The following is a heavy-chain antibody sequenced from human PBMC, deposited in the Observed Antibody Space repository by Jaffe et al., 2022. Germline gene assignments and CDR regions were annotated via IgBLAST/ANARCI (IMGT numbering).Heavy chain of an antibody. CDR3: ARDGCSSTSCDLAPPPDY. CDR2: ISSSSSYI. V-gene: IGHV3-21*01. Sequence: EVQLVESGGGLVKPGGSLRLSCAASGFTFSSYSMNWVRQAPGKGLEWVSSISSSSSYIYYADSVKGRFTISRDNAKNSLYLQMNSLRAEDTAVYYCARDGCSSTSCDLAPPPDYWGQGTLVTVSS. J-gene: IGHJ4*02. CDR1: GFTFSSYS. D-gene: IGHD2-2*01.